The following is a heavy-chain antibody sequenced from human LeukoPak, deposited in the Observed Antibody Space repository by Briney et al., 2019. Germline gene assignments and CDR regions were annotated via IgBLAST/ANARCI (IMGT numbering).Heavy chain of an antibody. V-gene: IGHV3-7*04. CDR2: INQGGSEK. CDR1: GFTFSSYW. J-gene: IGHJ4*02. Sequence: GGSLRLSCAASGFTFSSYWMSWVRQAPGKGLEWVANINQGGSEKYYVDSVKGRFTISRDNAKNSLYLQMNSLRAADTAVYYCARIYDNSGYYDYWGQGTLVTVSS. D-gene: IGHD3-22*01. CDR3: ARIYDNSGYYDY.